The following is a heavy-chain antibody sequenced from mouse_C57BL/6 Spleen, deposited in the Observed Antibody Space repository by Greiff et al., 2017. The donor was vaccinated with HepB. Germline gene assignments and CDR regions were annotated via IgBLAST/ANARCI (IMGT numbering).Heavy chain of an antibody. CDR2: IYPGDGDT. CDR1: GYAFSSSW. V-gene: IGHV1-82*01. Sequence: VQLQQSGPELVKPGASVKISCKASGYAFSSSWMNWVKQRPGKGLEWIGRIYPGDGDTNYNGKFKGKATLTADKSSSTAYMQLSSLTSEDSAVYFCAREDRYYFDYWGQGTTLTVSS. CDR3: AREDRYYFDY. J-gene: IGHJ2*01.